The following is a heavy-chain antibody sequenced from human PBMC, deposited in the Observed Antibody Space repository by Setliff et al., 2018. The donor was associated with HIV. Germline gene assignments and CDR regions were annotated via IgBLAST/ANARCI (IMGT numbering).Heavy chain of an antibody. J-gene: IGHJ5*02. CDR2: IYNSEIT. CDR1: GASISSDT. V-gene: IGHV4-59*01. CDR3: ARGGTSSNWLEP. Sequence: PSETLSLTCTVSGASISSDTWSWIRQPPGKGLQWIGFIYNSEITNYNPSLKSRVTISLDMSKNQFSLKLTSVTAADTAAYYCARGGTSSNWLEPWGQGTLVTVSS. D-gene: IGHD2-2*01.